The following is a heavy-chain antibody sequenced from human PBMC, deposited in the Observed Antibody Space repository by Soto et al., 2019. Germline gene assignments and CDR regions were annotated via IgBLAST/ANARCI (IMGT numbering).Heavy chain of an antibody. J-gene: IGHJ3*02. D-gene: IGHD1-1*01. Sequence: PGGSLRLSCSASGFTFSNYAMRWVRQAPGQGLEWVSSISHSGSSTYYADSVKGRFTIPRGNSKNTLDLQMSTLRGEDTAVYYCAKVPTGEMGTVFQAFDIWGQGTMVTVSS. V-gene: IGHV3-23*01. CDR1: GFTFSNYA. CDR3: AKVPTGEMGTVFQAFDI. CDR2: ISHSGSST.